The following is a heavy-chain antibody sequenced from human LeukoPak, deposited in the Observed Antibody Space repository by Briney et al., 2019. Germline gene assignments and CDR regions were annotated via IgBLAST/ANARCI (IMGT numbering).Heavy chain of an antibody. V-gene: IGHV5-51*01. D-gene: IGHD3-22*01. CDR2: IYPGDSET. J-gene: IGHJ4*02. Sequence: GESLKISCKGSGYSFTSYWICWVRQMPGKGLEWMGIIYPGDSETRHSPSFQGQVTISADKSISTAYLQWSSLKASDTAMYYCARGMAGLYYDSSGPPFDYWGQGTLVTVSS. CDR3: ARGMAGLYYDSSGPPFDY. CDR1: GYSFTSYW.